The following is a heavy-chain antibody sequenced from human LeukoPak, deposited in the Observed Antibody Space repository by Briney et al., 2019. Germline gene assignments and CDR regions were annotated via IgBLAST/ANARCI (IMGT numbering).Heavy chain of an antibody. CDR2: IKSKTDGGTT. V-gene: IGHV3-15*07. CDR3: TTVGNMGLFPVD. J-gene: IGHJ4*02. D-gene: IGHD2/OR15-2a*01. Sequence: PGESLRLSCAASGFTFSNAWMDWVRQAPGKGLEWVGRIKSKTDGGTTDYAAPAKGRFTISRDDSKNTLYLQMNSLKTEDTAVYYCTTVGNMGLFPVDWGQGTLVTVSS. CDR1: GFTFSNAW.